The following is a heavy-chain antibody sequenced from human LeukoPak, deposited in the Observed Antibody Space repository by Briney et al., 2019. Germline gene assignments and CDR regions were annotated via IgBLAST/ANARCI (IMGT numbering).Heavy chain of an antibody. CDR2: IIPIFGTA. V-gene: IGHV1-69*01. CDR3: ARSLYYDILTGTPPFDY. D-gene: IGHD3-9*01. Sequence: SVKVSCEASGGTFSSYAISWVRQAPGQGLEWMGGIIPIFGTANYAQKFQGRVTITADESTSTAYMELSSLRSEDTAVYYCARSLYYDILTGTPPFDYWGQGTLVTVSS. J-gene: IGHJ4*02. CDR1: GGTFSSYA.